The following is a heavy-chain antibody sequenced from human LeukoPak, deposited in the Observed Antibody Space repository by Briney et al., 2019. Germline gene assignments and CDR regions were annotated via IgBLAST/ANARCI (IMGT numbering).Heavy chain of an antibody. CDR2: ISYDGSNK. D-gene: IGHD6-13*01. V-gene: IGHV3-30-3*01. J-gene: IGHJ4*02. CDR1: GFTFSSYA. CDR3: ARGLAAAGTLDY. Sequence: GGSLRLSCAASGFTFSSYAMHWVRQAPGKGLEWVAVISYDGSNKYYADSVKGRFTISRDNSKNTLYLQMNSLRAEDTAVYYCARGLAAAGTLDYWGQGTLVTVSS.